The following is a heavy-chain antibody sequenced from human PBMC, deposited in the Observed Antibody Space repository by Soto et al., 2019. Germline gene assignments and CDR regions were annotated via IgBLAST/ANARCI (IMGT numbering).Heavy chain of an antibody. CDR2: IYYSGST. Sequence: PSETLSLTCTVSGSSIRSYYWSWIRQPPGTGLDWIGYIYYSGSTNYNPSLKSRVTISVDTSKNLFSLKLSSVTAADTAVYYCARVEAYCGGDCYSYGMDVWGQGTTVTVSS. CDR3: ARVEAYCGGDCYSYGMDV. D-gene: IGHD2-21*02. J-gene: IGHJ6*02. V-gene: IGHV4-59*01. CDR1: GSSIRSYY.